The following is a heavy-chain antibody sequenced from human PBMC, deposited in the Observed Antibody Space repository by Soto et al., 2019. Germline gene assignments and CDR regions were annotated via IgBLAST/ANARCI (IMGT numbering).Heavy chain of an antibody. Sequence: QVQLQESGPGLVKPSQTLSLTCTVSGGSISSGDYYWSWIRQPPGKGLEWIGYIYYSGSTYYNPSLKSRVXXSXDXXKNQFSLKLSSVTAADTAVYYCARANWNYVVSIDYWGQGTLVTVSS. V-gene: IGHV4-30-4*01. CDR2: IYYSGST. J-gene: IGHJ4*02. D-gene: IGHD1-7*01. CDR3: ARANWNYVVSIDY. CDR1: GGSISSGDYY.